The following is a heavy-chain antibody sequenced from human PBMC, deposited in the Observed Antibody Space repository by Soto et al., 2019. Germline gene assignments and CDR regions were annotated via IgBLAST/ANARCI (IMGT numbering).Heavy chain of an antibody. CDR1: GGSIRSGGYY. D-gene: IGHD2-2*01. J-gene: IGHJ6*04. Sequence: PSETLSLTCTVSGGSIRSGGYYWSWVRQNPRRGLEWIGNIYYSGNTYYNPSIKSRLTISVDTSKNQFSLNLSSATAADTAVYYCASDRLMAPAGTAPHYFGLDVWGKGTTATASS. CDR3: ASDRLMAPAGTAPHYFGLDV. V-gene: IGHV4-31*03. CDR2: IYYSGNT.